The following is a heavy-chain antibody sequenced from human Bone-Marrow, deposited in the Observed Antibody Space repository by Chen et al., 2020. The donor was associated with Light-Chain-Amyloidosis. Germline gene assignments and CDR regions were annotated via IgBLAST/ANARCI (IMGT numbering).Heavy chain of an antibody. CDR2: IVGSGVNT. V-gene: IGHV3-23*04. D-gene: IGHD6-19*01. J-gene: IGHJ4*02. CDR3: TKDGITVAGTRFFDY. CDR1: GFTFSSYA. Sequence: DVRLVESGGGLVQPGGSLRLSCAASGFTFSSYAMNWVRQAPGKGLEWVSGIVGSGVNTYYADSVKGRVTISRDNSKNTLSLHMNSLRAEDTAVYYCTKDGITVAGTRFFDYWGQEALVTVSS.